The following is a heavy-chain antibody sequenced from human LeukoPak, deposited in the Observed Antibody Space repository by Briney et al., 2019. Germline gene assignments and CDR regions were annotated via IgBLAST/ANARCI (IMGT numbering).Heavy chain of an antibody. CDR1: GFTFSAYW. D-gene: IGHD4-23*01. V-gene: IGHV3-7*03. J-gene: IGHJ4*02. CDR2: IKQDGSDK. Sequence: EGSLRLSCAASGFTFSAYWMSWVRQAPGKGLEWVANIKQDGSDKYYVDSVKGRFTISRDNAKNSLYPQMNSLRAEDTAVYYCARKTVVGSYFDYWGQGTPVTVSS. CDR3: ARKTVVGSYFDY.